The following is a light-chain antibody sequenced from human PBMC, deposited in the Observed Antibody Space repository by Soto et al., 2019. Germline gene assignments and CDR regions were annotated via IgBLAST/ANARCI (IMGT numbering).Light chain of an antibody. CDR2: NNN. Sequence: QSVLTQSPSASGTPGQRVSISCSGSSSNIESNSVNWYQQVPGTAPKLLIHNNNQWPSGVPDRFSGSKSGTSASLAISDLQSEDEADYYCAAWDDSLDGWVFGGGTKVTVL. CDR3: AAWDDSLDGWV. J-gene: IGLJ3*02. CDR1: SSNIESNS. V-gene: IGLV1-44*01.